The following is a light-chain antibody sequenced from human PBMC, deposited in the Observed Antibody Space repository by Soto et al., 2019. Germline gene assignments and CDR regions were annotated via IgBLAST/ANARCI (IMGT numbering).Light chain of an antibody. CDR3: HQFGSSPLDT. CDR1: QTIISSF. V-gene: IGKV3-20*01. J-gene: IGKJ3*01. Sequence: EIVLTQSPGTLSLSPGERATLSCRSSQTIISSFLAWYQQKPGQAPRLLIYRASRRAPGIPDRFSGSGSWTDFTLNISRLEPEDFAVYYCHQFGSSPLDTFGPGTKVEIK. CDR2: RAS.